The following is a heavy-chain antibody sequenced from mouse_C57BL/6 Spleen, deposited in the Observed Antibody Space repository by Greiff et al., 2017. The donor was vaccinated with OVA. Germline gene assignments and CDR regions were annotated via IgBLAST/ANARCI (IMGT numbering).Heavy chain of an antibody. CDR2: ISSGGDYI. V-gene: IGHV5-9-1*02. Sequence: DVMLVESGEGLVKPGGSLKLSCAASGFTFSSYAMSWVRQTPEKRLEWVAYISSGGDYIYYADTVKGRFTISRDNARNTLYLQMSSLKSEDTAMYYWTRERLDGSRYFDVWGTGTTVTVSS. CDR1: GFTFSSYA. J-gene: IGHJ1*03. D-gene: IGHD1-1*01. CDR3: TRERLDGSRYFDV.